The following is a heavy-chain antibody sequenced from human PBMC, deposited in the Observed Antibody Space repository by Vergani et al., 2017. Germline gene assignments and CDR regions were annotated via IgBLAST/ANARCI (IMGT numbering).Heavy chain of an antibody. D-gene: IGHD3-3*01. V-gene: IGHV4-34*01. CDR3: ARGFCDHDFWGGYHYYGMDV. J-gene: IGHJ6*02. Sequence: QVQLQQWGAGLLKSSETLSLTCAVYGGSFSGYYWSWIRQPPGKGLEWIGEINHSGSTNYNPSLKSRVTISVDTSKNQFSLKLSSVTAADTAVYYCARGFCDHDFWGGYHYYGMDVGGQGSTVTVSS. CDR1: GGSFSGYY. CDR2: INHSGST.